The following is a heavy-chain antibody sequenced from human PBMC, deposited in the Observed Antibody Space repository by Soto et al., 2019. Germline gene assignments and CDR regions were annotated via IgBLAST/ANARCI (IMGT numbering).Heavy chain of an antibody. CDR2: IIPILGIA. V-gene: IGHV1-69*02. CDR1: GGTFSSYT. CDR3: AMEYCISTSCYRDY. D-gene: IGHD2-2*02. Sequence: QVQLVQSGAEVKKPGSSVKVSCKASGGTFSSYTISWVRQAPGQGLEWMGRIIPILGIANYAQKFQGRVKITADKATSTAYMELSSLRSEDTAVYYCAMEYCISTSCYRDYWGQGTLVTVSS. J-gene: IGHJ4*02.